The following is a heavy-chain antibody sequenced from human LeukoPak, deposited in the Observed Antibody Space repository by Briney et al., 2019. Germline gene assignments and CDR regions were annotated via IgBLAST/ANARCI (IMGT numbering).Heavy chain of an antibody. CDR2: ISYDGSIK. Sequence: GRSLRLSCAASGFTFSIYSMHCVRQAPGRVLEWVAVISYDGSIKYYADSVKGRFTISRDNSKNTLYLQMNSLRAEDTAVYYCARLNAGEFFEYWGQGTLVTVSS. CDR3: ARLNAGEFFEY. J-gene: IGHJ4*02. V-gene: IGHV3-30*01. CDR1: GFTFSIYS. D-gene: IGHD3-10*01.